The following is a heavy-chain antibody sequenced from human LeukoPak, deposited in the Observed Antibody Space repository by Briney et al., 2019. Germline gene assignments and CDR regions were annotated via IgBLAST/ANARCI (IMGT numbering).Heavy chain of an antibody. D-gene: IGHD3-22*01. CDR3: AKDVGLYYDSSGLDY. CDR1: GFTFDDYA. V-gene: IGHV3-9*03. J-gene: IGHJ4*02. CDR2: ISWNSGSI. Sequence: GRSLRLSCAASGFTFDDYAMRWVRQAPGKGLEWVSGISWNSGSIGYADSVKGRFTISRDNAKNSLYLQMNSLRAEDMALYYCAKDVGLYYDSSGLDYWGQGTLVTVSS.